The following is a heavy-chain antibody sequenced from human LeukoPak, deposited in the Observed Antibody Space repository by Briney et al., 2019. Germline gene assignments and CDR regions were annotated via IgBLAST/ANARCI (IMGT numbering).Heavy chain of an antibody. V-gene: IGHV3-23*01. CDR1: GFTFSSYA. Sequence: GGSLRLSCAASGFTFSSYAMSWVRQAPGKGLEWVSAISGSGGSTYYADSVRGRFTISRDNSKNTLYLQMNSLRAEDTAVYYCARAEYCSGGSCSTPFDYWGQGTLVTVSS. D-gene: IGHD2-15*01. CDR3: ARAEYCSGGSCSTPFDY. J-gene: IGHJ4*02. CDR2: ISGSGGST.